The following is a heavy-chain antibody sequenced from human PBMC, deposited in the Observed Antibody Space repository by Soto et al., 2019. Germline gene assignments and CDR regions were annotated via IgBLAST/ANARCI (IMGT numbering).Heavy chain of an antibody. CDR1: GGSFTSYI. CDR3: AKSVVFVDHAFMDV. CDR2: IIPIQGTA. Sequence: QVQLVQSGAEEKKPGSSVKVSCEASGGSFTSYIFTWVRQAPGQGLEWMVRIIPIQGTANYALKFQDRVTISADKSTNTAYMELRSLRPEDTAMYSCAKSVVFVDHAFMDVWGKGTTVTVSS. V-gene: IGHV1-69*08. J-gene: IGHJ6*03. D-gene: IGHD2-21*01.